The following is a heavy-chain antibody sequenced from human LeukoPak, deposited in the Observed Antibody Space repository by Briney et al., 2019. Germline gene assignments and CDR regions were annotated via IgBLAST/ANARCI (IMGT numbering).Heavy chain of an antibody. Sequence: ASVKVSCKASGYTFTGYYMHWVRQAPRQGLEWMGRINPNSGGTNYAQKFQGRVTMTRDTSISTAYMELSRLRSDDTAVYYCARGYRYCSGGSCYSIDCWGQGTLVTVSS. V-gene: IGHV1-2*06. CDR3: ARGYRYCSGGSCYSIDC. D-gene: IGHD2-15*01. CDR2: INPNSGGT. CDR1: GYTFTGYY. J-gene: IGHJ4*02.